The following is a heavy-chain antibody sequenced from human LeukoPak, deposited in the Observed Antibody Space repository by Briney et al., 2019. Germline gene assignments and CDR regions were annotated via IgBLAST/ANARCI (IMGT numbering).Heavy chain of an antibody. V-gene: IGHV1-69*04. Sequence: SVKVSCKASGGTFSSYAISWVRQAPGQGLEWMGRIIPILGIANYAQEFQGRVTITADKSTSTAYMELSSLRSEDTAVYYCASGYYYDSSGYYYPHYFDYWGQGTLVTVSS. CDR2: IIPILGIA. CDR1: GGTFSSYA. J-gene: IGHJ4*02. CDR3: ASGYYYDSSGYYYPHYFDY. D-gene: IGHD3-22*01.